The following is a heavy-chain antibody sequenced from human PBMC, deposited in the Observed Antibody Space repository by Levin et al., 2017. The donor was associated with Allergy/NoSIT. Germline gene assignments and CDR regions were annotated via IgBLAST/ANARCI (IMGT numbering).Heavy chain of an antibody. CDR2: ISYDGGNE. CDR3: TKDGGRDFDY. J-gene: IGHJ4*02. D-gene: IGHD3-16*01. CDR1: GFTFSSYG. V-gene: IGHV3-30*18. Sequence: PAGGSLRLSCAASGFTFSSYGMHWVRQAPGKGLEWVAVISYDGGNEYHADSLKGRFTISRDNSKNTLYLQMNSLRPEDTAVYYCTKDGGRDFDYWGQGTLVTVSS.